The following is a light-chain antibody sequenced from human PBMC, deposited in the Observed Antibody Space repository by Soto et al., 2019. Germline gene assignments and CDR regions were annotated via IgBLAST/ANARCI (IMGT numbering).Light chain of an antibody. J-gene: IGKJ1*01. Sequence: EIVLTQSPGTLSLSPGERATLSCRASQSVTSSYLAWYQQKPGQAPKLLIYGASSRATGIPDRFSGRGSGTDFTLTISRLEPEDFAVYYCQQYGSSPRKFGQGIKVDIK. CDR2: GAS. CDR1: QSVTSSY. CDR3: QQYGSSPRK. V-gene: IGKV3-20*01.